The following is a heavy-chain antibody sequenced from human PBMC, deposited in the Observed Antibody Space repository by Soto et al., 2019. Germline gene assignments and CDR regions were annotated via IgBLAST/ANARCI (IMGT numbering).Heavy chain of an antibody. CDR2: ISYDGSNK. CDR3: SEVGYGGNSEYIRH. Sequence: QVQLVESGGGVVQPGKSLRLSCAASGFTFSSYGMHWVRQAPGKGLEWVTLISYDGSNKYYADSVKGRFTISRDNSKNTVYLQMNSLRLEDTALYYCSEVGYGGNSEYIRHWGQGTLVTVSS. D-gene: IGHD2-21*02. CDR1: GFTFSSYG. J-gene: IGHJ1*01. V-gene: IGHV3-30*18.